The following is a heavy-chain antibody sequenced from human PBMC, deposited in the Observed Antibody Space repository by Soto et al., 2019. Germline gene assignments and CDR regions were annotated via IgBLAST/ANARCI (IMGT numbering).Heavy chain of an antibody. CDR1: GFTFSSYA. CDR2: ISGSGGST. V-gene: IGHV3-23*01. CDR3: AKMVVTALYNWFDP. D-gene: IGHD2-21*02. J-gene: IGHJ5*02. Sequence: GESLKISCAASGFTFSSYAMSWVRQAPGKGLEWVSAISGSGGSTYYADSVKGRFTISRDNSKNTLYLQMNSLRAEDTAVYYCAKMVVTALYNWFDPWGQGTLVTVSS.